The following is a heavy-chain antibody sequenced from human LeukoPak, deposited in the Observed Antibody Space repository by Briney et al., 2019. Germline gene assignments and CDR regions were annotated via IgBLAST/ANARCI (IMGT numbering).Heavy chain of an antibody. Sequence: LSGGTLRLSCAASGFTFSNYGMSWVRQAPGKGLEWVSAISGSGGSTDYADSVKGRFTISRDNSKYTLYLHMNSLRAEDTAVYYCARVTGYYGSGSYHTPGFDYWGQGTLVTVSS. CDR1: GFTFSNYG. CDR2: ISGSGGST. V-gene: IGHV3-23*01. J-gene: IGHJ4*02. CDR3: ARVTGYYGSGSYHTPGFDY. D-gene: IGHD3-10*01.